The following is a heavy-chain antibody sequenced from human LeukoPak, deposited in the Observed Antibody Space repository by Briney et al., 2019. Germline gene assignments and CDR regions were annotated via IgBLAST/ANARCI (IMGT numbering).Heavy chain of an antibody. V-gene: IGHV4-59*08. CDR1: GGSITNYY. Sequence: SETLSLTCSVSGGSITNYYWSWIRQAPGKGLEWIGFIYNIGRTNSNPSLPSRVTMSIDTSKNQFSLKLSSVTAADTAVYYCARQGELATAYWGQGTLVTVSS. CDR2: IYNIGRT. CDR3: ARQGELATAY. D-gene: IGHD2-21*02. J-gene: IGHJ4*02.